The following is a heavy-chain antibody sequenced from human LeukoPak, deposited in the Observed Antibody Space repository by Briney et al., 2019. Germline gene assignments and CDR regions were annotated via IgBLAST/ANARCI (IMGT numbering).Heavy chain of an antibody. Sequence: SETLSLTCAVYGGSLSHYYWSWIRQPPGKGLEWIGEINHSGSTNYNPFLKSRVTISVDTSKNQFSLKLSSVTAADTAVYYCARGSHYYGSGGGYWGQGTLVTVSS. CDR3: ARGSHYYGSGGGY. CDR2: INHSGST. CDR1: GGSLSHYY. J-gene: IGHJ4*02. V-gene: IGHV4-34*01. D-gene: IGHD3-10*01.